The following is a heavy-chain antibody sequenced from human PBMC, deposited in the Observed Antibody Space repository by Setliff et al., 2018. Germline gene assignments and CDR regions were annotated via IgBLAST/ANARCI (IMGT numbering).Heavy chain of an antibody. J-gene: IGHJ6*03. CDR2: IYTTWST. CDR1: GGSVGSDFSY. CDR3: ARATGFFYVDA. V-gene: IGHV4-61*09. Sequence: SETLSLTCTVSGGSVGSDFSYWTWIRQPAGKGPEWIGQIYTTWSTNYSPSLRSRATISLDASKNQFSLSLTSVTAADTAVYYCARATGFFYVDAWGKGTTVTVSS.